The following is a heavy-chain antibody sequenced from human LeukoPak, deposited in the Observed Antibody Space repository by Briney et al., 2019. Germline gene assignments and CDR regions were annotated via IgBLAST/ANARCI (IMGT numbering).Heavy chain of an antibody. CDR2: ISGSGGNI. Sequence: GGSLRLSCAASGFTFSSYEMNWVRQAPGKGLEWVSYISGSGGNIYYADSVKGRFTITRDNAKNSLFLQMNSLRAEDTAVYYCARGFLFPYYFDYRGQGTLVTVSS. CDR3: ARGFLFPYYFDY. CDR1: GFTFSSYE. V-gene: IGHV3-48*03. J-gene: IGHJ4*02.